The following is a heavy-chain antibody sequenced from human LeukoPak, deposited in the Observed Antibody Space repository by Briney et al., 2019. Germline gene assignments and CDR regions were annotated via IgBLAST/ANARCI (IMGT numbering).Heavy chain of an antibody. CDR3: AKARQQQLVRSYFDY. CDR1: GFTFSSYA. CDR2: ISGSGGST. Sequence: GGSLRLSCAASGFTFSSYAMSWVRQAPGKGLEWDSAISGSGGSTYYADSVKGRFTISRDNSKNTLYLQMNSLRAEDTAVYYCAKARQQQLVRSYFDYWGQGTLVTVSS. V-gene: IGHV3-23*01. J-gene: IGHJ4*02. D-gene: IGHD6-13*01.